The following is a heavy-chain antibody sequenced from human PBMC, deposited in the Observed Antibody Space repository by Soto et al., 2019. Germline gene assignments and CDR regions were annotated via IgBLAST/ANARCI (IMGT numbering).Heavy chain of an antibody. V-gene: IGHV3-7*01. CDR3: AREGDCSGGTWHTGLKS. CDR2: IKHDGSET. Sequence: EVQLVESGGGLVQPGGSLRLSCAASGFTFNNYWMSWVRQVPGKGLEWVANIKHDGSETYYVDSVKGRFTISRDNAKNSLYLQMKSLRAEDTAIYYCAREGDCSGGTWHTGLKSWGQGTLVTVSS. J-gene: IGHJ5*02. D-gene: IGHD2-15*01. CDR1: GFTFNNYW.